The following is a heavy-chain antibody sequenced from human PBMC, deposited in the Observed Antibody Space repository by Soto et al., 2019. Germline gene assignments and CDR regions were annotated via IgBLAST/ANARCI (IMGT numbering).Heavy chain of an antibody. CDR2: ISYDGSNT. D-gene: IGHD1-26*01. CDR1: GVTFSSYG. Sequence: LRLSCASSGVTFSSYGMHWVRQAPGKGLEWVAIISYDGSNTYYADSVKGRFTISRDNSKNTLYLQMNSLRAEDTSVYYCAKEGGLSGSYYISSSYYFDYWGQGTLVTVSS. V-gene: IGHV3-30*18. J-gene: IGHJ4*02. CDR3: AKEGGLSGSYYISSSYYFDY.